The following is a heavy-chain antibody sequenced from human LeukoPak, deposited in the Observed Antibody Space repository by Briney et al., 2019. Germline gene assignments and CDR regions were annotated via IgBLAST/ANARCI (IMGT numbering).Heavy chain of an antibody. CDR3: AELGITMIGGV. Sequence: GGSLRLSCAASGFTFSDYYMSWIRQATGKGLEWVSYIRSSGSTIYYADSVKGRFTISRDNAKNSLYLQMNSLRAEDAAVYYCAELGITMIGGVWGKGTTVTISS. CDR1: GFTFSDYY. J-gene: IGHJ6*04. D-gene: IGHD3-10*02. CDR2: IRSSGSTI. V-gene: IGHV3-11*04.